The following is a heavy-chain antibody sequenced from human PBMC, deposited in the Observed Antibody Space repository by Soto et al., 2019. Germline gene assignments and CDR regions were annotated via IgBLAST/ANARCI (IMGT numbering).Heavy chain of an antibody. Sequence: QVQLQESGPGLVKPSGTLSLTCAVSVGSISSSNWWSWARQPPGKGLEWIGEIYHSGSTTYNPSLKSRVTMSVDKSKNQFSLMLSSVTAADTAVYYCARVPRAAAGTDWGQGTLVTVSS. CDR1: VGSISSSNW. J-gene: IGHJ4*02. CDR2: IYHSGST. CDR3: ARVPRAAAGTD. V-gene: IGHV4-4*02. D-gene: IGHD6-13*01.